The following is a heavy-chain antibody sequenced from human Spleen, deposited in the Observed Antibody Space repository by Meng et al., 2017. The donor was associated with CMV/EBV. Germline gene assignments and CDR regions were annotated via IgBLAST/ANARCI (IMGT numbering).Heavy chain of an antibody. D-gene: IGHD3-3*01. Sequence: GGSLRLSCAASGFTFSSYNMGWVRQAPGKGLEWVSYISSSSSAMYYADSVKGRFTISRDNAKNSLYLQMNSLRAEDTAVYYCASYDFWTGFDYWGQGTLVTVSS. CDR3: ASYDFWTGFDY. CDR1: GFTFSSYN. CDR2: ISSSSSAM. J-gene: IGHJ4*02. V-gene: IGHV3-48*04.